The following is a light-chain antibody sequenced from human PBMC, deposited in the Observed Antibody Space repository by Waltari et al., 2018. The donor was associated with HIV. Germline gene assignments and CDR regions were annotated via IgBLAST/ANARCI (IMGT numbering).Light chain of an antibody. V-gene: IGKV1-5*03. CDR2: KAS. Sequence: DIQMTQSPYTLSASVGDRVTITCRASQSISSWLAWYQQKPGKAPKLLIYKASSLESGVPSRFSGSGSGTEFTLTISSLQPDDFATYYCQQYSSYLFGPGTKVDMK. CDR1: QSISSW. J-gene: IGKJ3*01. CDR3: QQYSSYL.